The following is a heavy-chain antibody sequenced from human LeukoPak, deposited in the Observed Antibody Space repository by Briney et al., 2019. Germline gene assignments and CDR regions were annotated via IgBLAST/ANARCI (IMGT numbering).Heavy chain of an antibody. V-gene: IGHV4-39*07. CDR1: GDSIRRSNDY. J-gene: IGHJ4*02. Sequence: SETLSLTCTVSGDSIRRSNDYWGWIRQSPGKGLEWLGSIYYSGNTYYNPSLESRLTISVDTYNNQFSLKLTSVTAADTAVYYCARGLDNWNVYIFDNWGLGTLVTVSS. CDR3: ARGLDNWNVYIFDN. CDR2: IYYSGNT. D-gene: IGHD1-20*01.